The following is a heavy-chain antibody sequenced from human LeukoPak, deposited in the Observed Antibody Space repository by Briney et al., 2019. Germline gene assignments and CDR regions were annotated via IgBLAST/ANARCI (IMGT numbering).Heavy chain of an antibody. J-gene: IGHJ4*02. Sequence: PGGSRRLACPAAGFTFSSYWMSWVRQAPGKGLEWVETKKKDGSDKNYVDSAKGRFPVSKDNAKDLRSLEMQGLRAEDTAMYYCSRDPPLIIGTTFFDYWGQGTLVTVSS. D-gene: IGHD1-20*01. CDR1: GFTFSSYW. CDR3: SRDPPLIIGTTFFDY. V-gene: IGHV3-7*01. CDR2: KKKDGSDK.